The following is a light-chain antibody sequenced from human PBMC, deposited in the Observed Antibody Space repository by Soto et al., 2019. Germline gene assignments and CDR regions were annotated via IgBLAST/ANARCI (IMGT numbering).Light chain of an antibody. J-gene: IGKJ4*01. CDR2: WAS. CDR3: QQFNNWPLP. Sequence: SVITPSPYSLAVSLGKRATINCKSSQSFLYSSNNENYLTWYQQKPGQPPHLLIYWASTRESGVPDRFSGSGSGTDFTLTISSLQSEDFAVYYCQQFNNWPLPFGGGTKVDIK. V-gene: IGKV4-1*01. CDR1: QSFLYSSNNENY.